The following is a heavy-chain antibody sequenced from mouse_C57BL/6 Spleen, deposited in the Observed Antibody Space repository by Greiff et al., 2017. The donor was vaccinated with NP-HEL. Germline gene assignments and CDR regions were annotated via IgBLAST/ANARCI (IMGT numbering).Heavy chain of an antibody. Sequence: EVMLVESGGDLVKPGGSLKLSCAASGFTFSSYGMSWVRQTPDKRLEWVATISSGGSYTYYPDSVKGRFTISRDNAKNTLYLQMSSLKSEDTAMYYCARHGGSSPYWYFDVWGTGTTVTVSS. CDR1: GFTFSSYG. CDR3: ARHGGSSPYWYFDV. D-gene: IGHD1-1*01. J-gene: IGHJ1*03. CDR2: ISSGGSYT. V-gene: IGHV5-6*02.